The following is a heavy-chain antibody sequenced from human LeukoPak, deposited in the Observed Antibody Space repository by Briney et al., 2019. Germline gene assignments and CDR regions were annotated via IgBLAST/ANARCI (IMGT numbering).Heavy chain of an antibody. CDR3: AVAGYTTYYYGMDV. D-gene: IGHD6-13*01. V-gene: IGHV1-46*01. CDR1: GYTFTSYY. J-gene: IGHJ6*02. CDR2: INPSGGST. Sequence: ASVKVSCKASGYTFTSYYMHWVRQAPGRGLEWMGIINPSGGSTSYAQKFQGRVTTTRDTSTSTVYMELSSLRSEDTAVYYCAVAGYTTYYYGMDVWGQGTTVTVSS.